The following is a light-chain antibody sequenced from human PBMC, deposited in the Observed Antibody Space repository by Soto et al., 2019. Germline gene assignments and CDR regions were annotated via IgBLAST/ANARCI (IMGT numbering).Light chain of an antibody. V-gene: IGKV1-6*01. CDR3: LQDYNYPWT. J-gene: IGKJ1*01. Sequence: QMTQSPATLSASVGDRVTITCRASQSVRSWLAWYQQKPGTAPKLLIYAASSLQSGVPSRFSGSGSGTDFTLTISSLQPEDFATYYCLQDYNYPWTFGQGTKVDIK. CDR2: AAS. CDR1: QSVRSW.